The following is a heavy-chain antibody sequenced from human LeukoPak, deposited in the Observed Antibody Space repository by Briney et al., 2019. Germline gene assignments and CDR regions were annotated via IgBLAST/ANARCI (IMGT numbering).Heavy chain of an antibody. Sequence: ASVKVSCKVSGYTLTELSMHWVRQAPGKGLEWMGGFDPEDGETIYAQKFQGRVTMTEGTSTDTAYMELSSLRSEDTAVYYCATGYSNSPYYYYMDVWGKGTTVTVSS. CDR2: FDPEDGET. D-gene: IGHD4-11*01. CDR1: GYTLTELS. V-gene: IGHV1-24*01. J-gene: IGHJ6*03. CDR3: ATGYSNSPYYYYMDV.